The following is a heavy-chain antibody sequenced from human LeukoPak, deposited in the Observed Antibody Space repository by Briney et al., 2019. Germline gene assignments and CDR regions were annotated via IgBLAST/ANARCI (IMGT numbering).Heavy chain of an antibody. D-gene: IGHD6-13*01. Sequence: SETLSLTCAVYGGSFSGYYWSWIRQPPGKGLEWIGEINHSGSTNYNPSLKSRVTISVDASKNQFSLKLSSVTAADTAVYYCARGSGSSWYYGWFDPWGQGTLVTVSS. V-gene: IGHV4-34*01. CDR1: GGSFSGYY. J-gene: IGHJ5*02. CDR3: ARGSGSSWYYGWFDP. CDR2: INHSGST.